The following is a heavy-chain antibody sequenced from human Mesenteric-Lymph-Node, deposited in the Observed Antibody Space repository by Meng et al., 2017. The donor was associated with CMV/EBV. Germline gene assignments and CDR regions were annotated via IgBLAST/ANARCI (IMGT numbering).Heavy chain of an antibody. D-gene: IGHD2-15*01. Sequence: GGSLRLSCAASGFTFSDYYMSWIRQAPGKGLEWVSYISSSGSTIYYADSVKGRFTISRDNAKNSLYLQMNSLRAEDTAVYYCARDSFRGYCSGGSCPQGDYWGQGTLVTVSS. CDR2: ISSSGSTI. V-gene: IGHV3-11*01. CDR3: ARDSFRGYCSGGSCPQGDY. J-gene: IGHJ4*02. CDR1: GFTFSDYY.